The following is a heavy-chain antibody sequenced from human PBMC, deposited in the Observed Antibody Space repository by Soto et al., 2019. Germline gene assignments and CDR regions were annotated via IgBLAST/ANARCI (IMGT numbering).Heavy chain of an antibody. V-gene: IGHV1-46*01. CDR3: ARDFGAESHIVVVPAAIPSGLDY. Sequence: GASVKVSCKASGYTFTSYYMHWVRQAPGQGLEWMGIINPSGGSTSYAQKFQGRVTMTRDTSTSTVYMELSSLRSEDTAAYYCARDFGAESHIVVVPAAIPSGLDYWGQGTLVTVSS. D-gene: IGHD2-2*01. CDR2: INPSGGST. J-gene: IGHJ4*02. CDR1: GYTFTSYY.